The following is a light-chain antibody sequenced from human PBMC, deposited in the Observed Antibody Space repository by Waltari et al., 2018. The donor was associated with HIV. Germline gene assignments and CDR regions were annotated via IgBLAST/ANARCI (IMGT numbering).Light chain of an antibody. V-gene: IGLV2-14*01. Sequence: QSALTQPASVSGSTGQSITISCTGTSSEVGGYNYVSWYQQHPGKAPKRMISEVNNRTSGVSNRCSGSQSGNTASLTISGLQAEDDADYYCSSYTSSSTLYVIGTGTKVTVL. J-gene: IGLJ1*01. CDR1: SSEVGGYNY. CDR2: EVN. CDR3: SSYTSSSTLYV.